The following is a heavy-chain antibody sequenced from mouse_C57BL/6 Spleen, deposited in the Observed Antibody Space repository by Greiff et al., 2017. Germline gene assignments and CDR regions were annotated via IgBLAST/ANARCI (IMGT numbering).Heavy chain of an antibody. Sequence: VQLQQSGPELVKPGASVKISCKASGYTFTDYYMNWVKQSHGKSLEWIGDINPNNGGTSYNQKFKGKATLTVDKSSSTAYMELRSLTSEDSAVYYCARRGNYYEDYWGQGTTLTVSS. D-gene: IGHD2-4*01. CDR1: GYTFTDYY. J-gene: IGHJ2*01. CDR2: INPNNGGT. V-gene: IGHV1-26*01. CDR3: ARRGNYYEDY.